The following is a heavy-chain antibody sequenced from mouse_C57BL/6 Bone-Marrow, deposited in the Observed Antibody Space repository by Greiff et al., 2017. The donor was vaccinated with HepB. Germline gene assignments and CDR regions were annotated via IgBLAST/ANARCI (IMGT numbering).Heavy chain of an antibody. Sequence: DVQLQESGPGLAKPSQTLSLTCSVTGYSITSDYWNWIRKFPGNKLEYMGYISYSGSTYYNPSLKSRISITRDTSKNQYYLQLNSVTTEDTATYYCARAPVYYDYDVGYFDVWGTGTTVTVSS. D-gene: IGHD2-4*01. CDR3: ARAPVYYDYDVGYFDV. CDR1: GYSITSDY. J-gene: IGHJ1*03. CDR2: ISYSGST. V-gene: IGHV3-8*01.